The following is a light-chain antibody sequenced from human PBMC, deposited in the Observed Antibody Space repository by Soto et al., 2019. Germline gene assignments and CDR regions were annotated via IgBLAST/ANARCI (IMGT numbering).Light chain of an antibody. CDR1: SSDIGAYNY. CDR2: DVN. J-gene: IGLJ2*01. V-gene: IGLV2-14*03. Sequence: QSALTQPASVSGSPGQSSTISCTGTSSDIGAYNYVSWYQQHPGKAPKLMIYDVNIRPSGVSNRFSGSKSGNTASLTISGLQDEDEADYYCTSWTTSTTMIFGGGTKLTVL. CDR3: TSWTTSTTMI.